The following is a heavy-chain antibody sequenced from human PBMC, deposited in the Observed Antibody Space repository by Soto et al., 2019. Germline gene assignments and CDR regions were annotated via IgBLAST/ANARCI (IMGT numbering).Heavy chain of an antibody. CDR3: ARDLGGYSYGYPGGWFDP. CDR1: GYTFTSYY. V-gene: IGHV1-46*03. J-gene: IGHJ5*02. CDR2: INPSGGST. D-gene: IGHD5-18*01. Sequence: ASVKVSCKASGYTFTSYYMHWVRQAPGQGLEWMGIINPSGGSTSYAQKFQGRVTMTRDTSTSTVYMELSSLRSEDTAVYYCARDLGGYSYGYPGGWFDPWGQGTLVTVS.